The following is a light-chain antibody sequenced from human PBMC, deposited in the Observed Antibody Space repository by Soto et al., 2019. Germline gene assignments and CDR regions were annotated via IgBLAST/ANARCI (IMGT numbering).Light chain of an antibody. CDR3: QHYGRSPYT. Sequence: EIVLTQSPGTLSLSPGERATLSCRASQSVSSNYLAWYQQKPGQAPRLLIYGASSRATGIPDRFSGSGSGTDFTLTISRLEPEDSAVYYCQHYGRSPYTFGQWTKLEIK. V-gene: IGKV3-20*01. J-gene: IGKJ2*01. CDR2: GAS. CDR1: QSVSSNY.